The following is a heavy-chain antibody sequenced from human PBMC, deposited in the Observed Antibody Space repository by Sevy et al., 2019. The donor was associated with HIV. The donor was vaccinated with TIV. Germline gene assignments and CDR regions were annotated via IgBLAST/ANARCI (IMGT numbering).Heavy chain of an antibody. CDR3: ARAFRGEAYTPDY. D-gene: IGHD2-21*01. V-gene: IGHV3-7*03. CDR1: GFIFSDYW. Sequence: GGSLRLSCAASGFIFSDYWMTWVRQAPGKGLEWVATIRLDGSARYYASSVKGRFTISRDNAKNSLFLQMNSLRVEDTAVYYCARAFRGEAYTPDYWGQGSLVTVSS. CDR2: IRLDGSAR. J-gene: IGHJ4*02.